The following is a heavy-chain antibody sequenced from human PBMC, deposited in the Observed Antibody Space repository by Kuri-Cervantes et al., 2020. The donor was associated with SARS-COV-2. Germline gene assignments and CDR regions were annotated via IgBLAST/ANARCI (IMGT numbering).Heavy chain of an antibody. CDR1: GFTFDDYG. J-gene: IGHJ6*03. V-gene: IGHV3-20*04. CDR3: ARASTFDWLAYYYFHMDA. D-gene: IGHD3-9*01. Sequence: GESLKISCAASGFTFDDYGMSWVRQAPGKGLEWVSGINWNGGSTGYADSVKGRFTISRGNAKNSLYLQMDSLRAEDTALYYCARASTFDWLAYYYFHMDAWGKGTTVTVSS. CDR2: INWNGGST.